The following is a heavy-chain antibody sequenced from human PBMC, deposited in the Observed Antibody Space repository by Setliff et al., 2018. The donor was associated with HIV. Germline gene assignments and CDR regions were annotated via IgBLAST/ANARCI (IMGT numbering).Heavy chain of an antibody. J-gene: IGHJ3*02. CDR2: IYSDGTT. D-gene: IGHD2-2*01. CDR3: AAQYLRVDDAFDI. CDR1: GFSVSNYY. V-gene: IGHV3-66*02. Sequence: PGGSLRLSCAASGFSVSNYYMAWVRQAPGKGLEWVSTIYSDGTTYHADSVKGRFTLSRDNSKNTLFLQMNSLTSEDTAVYYCAAQYLRVDDAFDIWGQGTMVTVSS.